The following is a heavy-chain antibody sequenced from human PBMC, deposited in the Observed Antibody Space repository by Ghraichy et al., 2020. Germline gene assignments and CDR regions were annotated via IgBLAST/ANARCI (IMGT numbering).Heavy chain of an antibody. CDR1: GFTFSSSD. V-gene: IGHV3-13*05. Sequence: GSLRLSCAASGFTFSSSDMHWVRQVTGKGLEWVSGIGTVGDPYYAGSVKGRFTISRENAKNSLYLQMNGLRVGDTAVYYCARALKETTVTPEDSFYYFYGLDVWGQGTTVTVSS. CDR2: IGTVGDP. J-gene: IGHJ6*02. D-gene: IGHD4-17*01. CDR3: ARALKETTVTPEDSFYYFYGLDV.